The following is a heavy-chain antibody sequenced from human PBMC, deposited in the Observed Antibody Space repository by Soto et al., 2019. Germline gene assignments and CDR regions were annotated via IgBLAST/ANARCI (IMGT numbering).Heavy chain of an antibody. Sequence: QVQLVQSGAEVKKPGSSVKVSCKASGGTFSRYSISWVRQAPGQGFEWMGGIIPIFGTANYAQKFQGRVTITADDPTSTAYMELSSLRSEDMAVYYCARAAVTGRYYGLDVWGQGTTVTVSS. D-gene: IGHD4-17*01. CDR2: IIPIFGTA. CDR3: ARAAVTGRYYGLDV. CDR1: GGTFSRYS. J-gene: IGHJ6*02. V-gene: IGHV1-69*01.